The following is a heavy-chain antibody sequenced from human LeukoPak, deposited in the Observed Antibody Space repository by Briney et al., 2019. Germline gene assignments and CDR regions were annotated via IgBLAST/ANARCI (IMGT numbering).Heavy chain of an antibody. J-gene: IGHJ4*02. V-gene: IGHV4-59*01. CDR1: GGSISSYY. Sequence: PSETLSLTCTVSGGSISSYYWSWIRQPPGKGLEWIGYIYYSGSTTYNPSLKSRVTISVDTSKNQFSLKLSSVTAADTAVYYCARGSGYENFDYWGQGTLVTVSS. D-gene: IGHD5-12*01. CDR2: IYYSGST. CDR3: ARGSGYENFDY.